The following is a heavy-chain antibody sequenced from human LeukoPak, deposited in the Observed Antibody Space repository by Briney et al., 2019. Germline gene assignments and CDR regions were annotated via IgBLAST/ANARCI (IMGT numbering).Heavy chain of an antibody. D-gene: IGHD1-26*01. CDR2: INHSGST. V-gene: IGHV4-34*01. Sequence: SETLSLTCAVYGGSFSGYYWSWIRQPPGKGLEWIGEINHSGSTNYNPSLKSRVTISVDTSKNQFSLKLSSVTAADTAVYYCARVGYSGSYNWFDPWGQGTLVTVSS. CDR3: ARVGYSGSYNWFDP. CDR1: GGSFSGYY. J-gene: IGHJ5*02.